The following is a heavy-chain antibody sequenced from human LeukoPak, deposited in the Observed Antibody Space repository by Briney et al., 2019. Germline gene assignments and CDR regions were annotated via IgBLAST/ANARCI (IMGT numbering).Heavy chain of an antibody. Sequence: GGFLRLSCAASGFTFSSYSMNWVRQAPGKGLEWVSSISSRSGYIYYADSVKGRFTISRDNAKNSLYLQMNSLRAEDTAVYYCARVDLYYYYMDVWGKGTTVTISS. V-gene: IGHV3-21*01. J-gene: IGHJ6*03. CDR1: GFTFSSYS. CDR2: ISSRSGYI. CDR3: ARVDLYYYYMDV.